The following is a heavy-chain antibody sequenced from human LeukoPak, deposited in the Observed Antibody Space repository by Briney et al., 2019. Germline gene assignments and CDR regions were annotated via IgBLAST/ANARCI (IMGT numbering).Heavy chain of an antibody. CDR2: IYYSGST. D-gene: IGHD5-24*01. CDR3: ARGDGYNSHY. J-gene: IGHJ4*02. Sequence: PSETLSLTCTVSGGSISSYYWSWIRQPPGKGLEWIGYIYYSGSTNYNPSLKSRVTISVDTSKNQFSLKLSSVTAADTAVYYCARGDGYNSHYWGQGTLVTVSS. V-gene: IGHV4-59*01. CDR1: GGSISSYY.